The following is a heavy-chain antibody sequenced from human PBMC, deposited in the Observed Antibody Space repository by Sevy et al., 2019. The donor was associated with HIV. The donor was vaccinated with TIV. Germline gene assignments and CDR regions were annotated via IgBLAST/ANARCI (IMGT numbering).Heavy chain of an antibody. CDR3: AKNTAAVGVGGFDY. J-gene: IGHJ4*02. CDR2: IWYDGSDR. D-gene: IGHD6-13*01. CDR1: GLSFSDYG. V-gene: IGHV3-30*02. Sequence: GGSLRLSCTASGLSFSDYGMHWVRQAPGKGLEWVAFIWYDGSDRHYADSVKGRFTISRDNSKNILYLQMSSLRLEDTALDYCAKNTAAVGVGGFDYWGQGTLVTVSS.